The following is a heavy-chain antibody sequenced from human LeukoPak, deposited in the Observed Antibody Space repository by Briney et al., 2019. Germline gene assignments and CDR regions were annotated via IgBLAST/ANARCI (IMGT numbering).Heavy chain of an antibody. D-gene: IGHD3-9*01. Sequence: SETLSLTCTVSGGSIRSSSYYWGWIRQPPGKGLEWIGSIYYSGSTYYNPSLKSRVTISVDTSKNQFSLKLSSVTAADTAVYYCARHQVSLYDILTGYDYWGQGTLVTVSS. V-gene: IGHV4-39*01. J-gene: IGHJ4*02. CDR3: ARHQVSLYDILTGYDY. CDR2: IYYSGST. CDR1: GGSIRSSSYY.